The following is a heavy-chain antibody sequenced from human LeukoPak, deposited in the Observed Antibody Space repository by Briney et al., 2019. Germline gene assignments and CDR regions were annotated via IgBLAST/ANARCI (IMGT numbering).Heavy chain of an antibody. CDR1: GFTFTNAW. J-gene: IGHJ4*02. V-gene: IGHV3-15*01. D-gene: IGHD5-12*01. CDR3: TTVVRGYSGYATDY. CDR2: IKSKIDGGTT. Sequence: SGGSLRLSCAASGFTFTNAWMSWVRQAPGKGLEWVGRIKSKIDGGTTDYAAPVKGRFTISRDDSKNTLYLQMNSLKTEDTAVYYCTTVVRGYSGYATDYWGQGTLVTVSS.